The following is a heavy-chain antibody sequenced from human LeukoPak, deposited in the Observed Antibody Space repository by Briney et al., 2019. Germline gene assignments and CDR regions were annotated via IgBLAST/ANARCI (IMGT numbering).Heavy chain of an antibody. D-gene: IGHD5-18*01. Sequence: SETLSLTCTVSGGSISSYYWSWIRQPPGKGLEWIGYIYYSGSTNYNPSLKSRVTISVDTSKNQFSLKLSSVTAADTAVYYCAGHDWDTAMVTGAFDIWGQGTMVTVSS. CDR2: IYYSGST. J-gene: IGHJ3*02. CDR3: AGHDWDTAMVTGAFDI. CDR1: GGSISSYY. V-gene: IGHV4-59*08.